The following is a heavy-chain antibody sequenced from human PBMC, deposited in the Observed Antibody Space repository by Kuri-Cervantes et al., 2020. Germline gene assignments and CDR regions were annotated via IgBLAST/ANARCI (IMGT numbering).Heavy chain of an antibody. D-gene: IGHD3-22*01. Sequence: SQTLSLTCAVSGGSISSGGYSWSWIRQPPGKGLEWIGYIYHSGSTYYNPSLKSRVTISVDRSKNQFSLKLSSVTAADTAVYYCARDYYDSSAKGGYYGMDVWGQGTTVTVSS. CDR3: ARDYYDSSAKGGYYGMDV. J-gene: IGHJ6*02. CDR2: IYHSGST. CDR1: GGSISSGGYS. V-gene: IGHV4-30-2*01.